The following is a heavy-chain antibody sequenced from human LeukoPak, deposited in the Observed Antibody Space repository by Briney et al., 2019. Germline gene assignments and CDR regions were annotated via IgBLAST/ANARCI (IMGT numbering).Heavy chain of an antibody. D-gene: IGHD2-15*01. Sequence: SQTLSLTCAVSGGSISSGGYSWSWIRQPPGKGLEWIGYIYHSGSTYYNPSLKSRVTISVDRSKNQFSLKLSSVTAADTAVYYCARGGVVVAAIREYYFDYWCQGTLVTVSS. V-gene: IGHV4-30-2*01. CDR3: ARGGVVVAAIREYYFDY. CDR2: IYHSGST. CDR1: GGSISSGGYS. J-gene: IGHJ4*02.